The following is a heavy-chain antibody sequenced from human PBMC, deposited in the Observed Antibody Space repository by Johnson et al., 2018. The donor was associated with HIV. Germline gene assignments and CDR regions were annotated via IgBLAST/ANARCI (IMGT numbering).Heavy chain of an antibody. CDR3: ARDGGNDYGDYVGGGALDI. CDR2: IYSAGTT. V-gene: IGHV3-66*01. CDR1: GFTFSSYA. D-gene: IGHD4-17*01. J-gene: IGHJ3*02. Sequence: PGRSLRLSCAASGFTFSSYAMHWVRQAPGKGLEWLALIYSAGTTYYADSVKDRFTLSRDNSKNTVFLQMNWLRVDDTAVGYCARDGGNDYGDYVGGGALDIWGQGTMVTVSS.